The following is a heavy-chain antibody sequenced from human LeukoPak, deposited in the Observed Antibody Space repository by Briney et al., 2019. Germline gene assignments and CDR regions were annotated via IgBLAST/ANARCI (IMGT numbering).Heavy chain of an antibody. Sequence: SETLSLTCTVSGGSVSSGSYYWSWIRQPPGKGLEWIGYIYYSGSTNYNPSLKSRVTISVDTSKNQFSLKLSSVTAADTAVYYCATSGTTVGLEYFQHWGQGTLVTVSS. J-gene: IGHJ1*01. CDR2: IYYSGST. CDR3: ATSGTTVGLEYFQH. D-gene: IGHD1-7*01. V-gene: IGHV4-61*01. CDR1: GGSVSSGSYY.